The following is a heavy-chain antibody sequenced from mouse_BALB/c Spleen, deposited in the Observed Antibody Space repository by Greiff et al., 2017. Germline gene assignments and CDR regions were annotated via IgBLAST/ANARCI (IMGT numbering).Heavy chain of an antibody. Sequence: VQLQQSGPELVKPGASVKMSCKASGYTFTSYVMHWVKQKPGQGLEWIGYINPYNDGTKYNEKFKGKATLTSDKSSSTAYMELSSLTSEDSAVYYCARSGIYYYGSSLWFAYWGQGTLVTVSA. CDR2: INPYNDGT. D-gene: IGHD1-1*01. V-gene: IGHV1-14*01. CDR1: GYTFTSYV. CDR3: ARSGIYYYGSSLWFAY. J-gene: IGHJ3*01.